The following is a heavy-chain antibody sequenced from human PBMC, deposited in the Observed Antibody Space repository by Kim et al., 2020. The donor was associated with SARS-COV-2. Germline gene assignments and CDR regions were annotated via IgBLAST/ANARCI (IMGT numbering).Heavy chain of an antibody. V-gene: IGHV3-7*01. CDR1: GFTFSSYW. CDR3: TRSGNFFGY. Sequence: GGSLRLSCAAGGFTFSSYWMSWVRQAPGEAPEWVANIKQDGSLTDYVASVRGRFTISRDNAKNSVFLQMNSLRVEDMAVYYCTRSGNFFGYWGQGTLVTV. CDR2: IKQDGSLT. D-gene: IGHD3-3*01. J-gene: IGHJ4*02.